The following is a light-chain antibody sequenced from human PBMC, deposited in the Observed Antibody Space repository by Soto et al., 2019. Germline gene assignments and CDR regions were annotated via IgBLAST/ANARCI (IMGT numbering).Light chain of an antibody. CDR1: QYISTY. CDR3: QQSYSIPFT. V-gene: IGKV1-39*01. CDR2: SAS. J-gene: IGKJ3*01. Sequence: DVQMSQSPSSLSASVGDTIHITCRAIQYISTYLNWYQQEQGKAPKLLLFSASILPSGVPSRFAGGESGTDFTLTIRGLQPEDFATYYCQQSYSIPFTFGPGTKVDI.